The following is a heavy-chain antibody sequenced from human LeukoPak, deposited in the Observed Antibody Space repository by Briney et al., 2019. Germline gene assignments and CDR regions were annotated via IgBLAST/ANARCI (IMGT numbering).Heavy chain of an antibody. Sequence: PGGSLRLSCAASGFTFSNAWMSWVRQAPGKGLEWVANIKQDGSEKYYVDSVRGRFTISRDNAKNSLYLQMNSLRAEDTAVYYCAMDSYGPDDYWGQGTLVTVSS. CDR3: AMDSYGPDDY. J-gene: IGHJ4*02. CDR1: GFTFSNAW. CDR2: IKQDGSEK. V-gene: IGHV3-7*04. D-gene: IGHD5-18*01.